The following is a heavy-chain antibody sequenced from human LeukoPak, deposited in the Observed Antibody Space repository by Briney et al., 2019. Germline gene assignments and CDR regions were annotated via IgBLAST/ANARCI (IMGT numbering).Heavy chain of an antibody. D-gene: IGHD5-12*01. V-gene: IGHV3-20*04. CDR1: GFTFDDYG. J-gene: IGHJ4*02. CDR3: AGGRLVATSKAVAIDY. Sequence: GGSLRLSCAASGFTFDDYGMSWVRQAPGKGLVWVSRINERGSSTSYADPVKGRFTISRDNAKNTLYLQMNNLRADDTAVYYCAGGRLVATSKAVAIDYWGQGTLVTVSS. CDR2: INERGSST.